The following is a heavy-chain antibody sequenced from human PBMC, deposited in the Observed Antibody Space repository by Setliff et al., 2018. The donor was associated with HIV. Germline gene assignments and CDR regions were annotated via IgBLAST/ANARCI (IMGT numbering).Heavy chain of an antibody. V-gene: IGHV4-38-2*01. J-gene: IGHJ4*02. CDR3: ARLYSPPRGFDF. D-gene: IGHD5-12*01. CDR2: IYPIVST. CDR1: CYSISNGYY. Sequence: SQTLSLTCAVSCYSISNGYYWAWNRQPPGKGLKWRGSIYPIVSTYYNPSLKSRVTISVDTSKNQFSLRLRAVTAADTAIYYCARLYSPPRGFDFWVQGTLVTVSS.